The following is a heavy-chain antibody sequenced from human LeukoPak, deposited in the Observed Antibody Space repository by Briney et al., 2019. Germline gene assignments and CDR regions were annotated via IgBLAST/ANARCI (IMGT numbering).Heavy chain of an antibody. D-gene: IGHD3-10*01. CDR1: GFTFSSYS. V-gene: IGHV3-21*01. Sequence: PGGSQRLSCAASGFTFSSYSMNWVRQAPGKGLEWVSSISSSSSYIYYADSVKGRFTISRDNAKNSLYLQMNSLRAEDTAVYYCARSGISERGFLPNPWYTNYWGQGTLVTVSS. CDR3: ARSGISERGFLPNPWYTNY. J-gene: IGHJ4*02. CDR2: ISSSSSYI.